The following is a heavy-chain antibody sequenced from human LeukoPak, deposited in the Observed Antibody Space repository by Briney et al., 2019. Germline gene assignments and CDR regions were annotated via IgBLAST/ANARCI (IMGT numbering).Heavy chain of an antibody. V-gene: IGHV5-51*01. J-gene: IGHJ1*01. Sequence: LGESLKSSCQGSGYSFTSYWIGWVRQMPGKGLEWMGFIYPGDSDTKYSPSFQGQVTMSADRSISIAYLQWSSLKASDTAMYYCARRGASPEDFHYWGQGTLVTVSS. CDR2: IYPGDSDT. D-gene: IGHD3-16*01. CDR1: GYSFTSYW. CDR3: ARRGASPEDFHY.